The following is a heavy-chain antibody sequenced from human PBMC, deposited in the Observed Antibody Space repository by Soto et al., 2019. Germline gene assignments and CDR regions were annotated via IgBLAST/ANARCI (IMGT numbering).Heavy chain of an antibody. Sequence: PGGSLRLSCAASGFTFSTYGMRWVRQDPGKGLEWVSAIAGPGGGASYADSVQGRFTISRDDSKNTLHQQMNSLRAEDTAVYYCAKGSSSVYYYYYGIDVWGQGTTVTVSS. J-gene: IGHJ6*02. V-gene: IGHV3-23*01. CDR2: IAGPGGGA. D-gene: IGHD6-6*01. CDR3: AKGSSSVYYYYYGIDV. CDR1: GFTFSTYG.